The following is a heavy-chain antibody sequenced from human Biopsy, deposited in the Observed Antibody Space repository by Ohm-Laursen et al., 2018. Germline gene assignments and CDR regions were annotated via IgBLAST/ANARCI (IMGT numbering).Heavy chain of an antibody. CDR1: GFTFTDYD. CDR3: ARNVRLEMTDHSGVTTYSRYFAMDA. Sequence: SLRLSCAASGFTFTDYDISWVRHVPGQGLEWLALISPSSTTIYYADSVRGRFFISRDDAKNSVSLEKSSLRAGETALYFCARNVRLEMTDHSGVTTYSRYFAMDAWGRGTTVTVSS. J-gene: IGHJ6*02. CDR2: ISPSSTTI. V-gene: IGHV3-11*01. D-gene: IGHD1-1*01.